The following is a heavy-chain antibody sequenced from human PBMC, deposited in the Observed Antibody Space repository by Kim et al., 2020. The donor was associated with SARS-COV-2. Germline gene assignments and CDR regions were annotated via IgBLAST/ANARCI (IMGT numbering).Heavy chain of an antibody. CDR1: GFTFSSYS. V-gene: IGHV3-21*01. CDR3: ATILXYCSSTSCNS. CDR2: ISSSSSYI. D-gene: IGHD2-2*01. Sequence: GGSLRLSCAASGFTFSSYSMNWVRQAPGKGLEWVSSISSSSSYIYYADSVKGRFTISRDNAKNSLYXQMNSLRAEDTAVYYCATILXYCSSTSCNSWGQGXLVTVSS. J-gene: IGHJ5*02.